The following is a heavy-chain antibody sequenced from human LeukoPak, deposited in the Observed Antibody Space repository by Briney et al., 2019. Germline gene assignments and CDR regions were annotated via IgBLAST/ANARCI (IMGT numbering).Heavy chain of an antibody. Sequence: SETLSLTCAVSGGPFRAFFWSWIRQAPGKGLEWIGEISHSGSSNYNPSLESRITISVDTSKSQFSLGLTSVTAADTAVYYCARGIFYGGRNQYIWFDLWGQGTLVTVSS. CDR3: ARGIFYGGRNQYIWFDL. CDR1: GGPFRAFF. CDR2: ISHSGSS. V-gene: IGHV4-34*01. D-gene: IGHD4-23*01. J-gene: IGHJ5*02.